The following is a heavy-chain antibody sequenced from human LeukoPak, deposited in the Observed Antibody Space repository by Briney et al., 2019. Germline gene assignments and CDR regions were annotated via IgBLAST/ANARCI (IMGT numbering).Heavy chain of an antibody. Sequence: SETLSLTCTVSGGSISSYYRSWIRQPPGKGLEWIGYIYYSGSTNYNPSLKSRVTISVDTSKNQFSLKLSSVTAADTAVYYCARGVGYSYGYAPFDYWGQGTLVTVSS. CDR3: ARGVGYSYGYAPFDY. V-gene: IGHV4-59*01. J-gene: IGHJ4*02. CDR1: GGSISSYY. CDR2: IYYSGST. D-gene: IGHD5-18*01.